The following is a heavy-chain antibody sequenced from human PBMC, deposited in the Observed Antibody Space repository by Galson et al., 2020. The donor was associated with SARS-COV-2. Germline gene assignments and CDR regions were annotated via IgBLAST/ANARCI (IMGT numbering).Heavy chain of an antibody. Sequence: ASVKVSCKVSGYTLTELSMHWVRQAPGKGLEWMGGFDPEDGETIYAQKFQGRVTMTEDTSTDTAYMELSSLRSEDTAVYYCATDRGCSSTSCGWDYYYYGMDVWGQGTTVTVSS. CDR3: ATDRGCSSTSCGWDYYYYGMDV. CDR1: GYTLTELS. D-gene: IGHD2-2*01. J-gene: IGHJ6*02. V-gene: IGHV1-24*01. CDR2: FDPEDGET.